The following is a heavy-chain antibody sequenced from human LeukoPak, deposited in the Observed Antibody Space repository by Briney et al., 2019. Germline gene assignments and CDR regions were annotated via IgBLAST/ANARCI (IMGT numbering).Heavy chain of an antibody. D-gene: IGHD3-10*01. CDR1: GGSFSGYY. Sequence: SETLSLTCAVYGGSFSGYYWSWIRQPPGKGLEWIGEINHSGSTNYNPSLKSRVTISVDTSKNQFSLKLSSVTAADTAVYYCARGRDIWCYYGSGRYNWFDPWGQGTLVTVSS. J-gene: IGHJ5*02. V-gene: IGHV4-34*01. CDR3: ARGRDIWCYYGSGRYNWFDP. CDR2: INHSGST.